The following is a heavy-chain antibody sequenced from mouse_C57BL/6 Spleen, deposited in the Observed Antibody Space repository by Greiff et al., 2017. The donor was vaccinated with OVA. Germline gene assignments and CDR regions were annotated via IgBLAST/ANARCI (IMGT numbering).Heavy chain of an antibody. CDR2: IHPSDSDT. V-gene: IGHV1-74*01. D-gene: IGHD1-1*01. CDR1: GYTFTSYW. J-gene: IGHJ4*01. Sequence: VQLMQPGADLVKPGASVKVSCKASGYTFTSYWMHWVKQSPGQGLEWVGRIHPSDSDTNYNQKFKGKATLTVDNSSSTDYMQLSRLRSEDAAVYNCAIGAVVAADDMDDWGKGTSVTVSS. CDR3: AIGAVVAADDMDD.